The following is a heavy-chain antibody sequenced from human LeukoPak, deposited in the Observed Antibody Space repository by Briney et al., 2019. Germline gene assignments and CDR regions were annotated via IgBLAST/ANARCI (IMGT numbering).Heavy chain of an antibody. Sequence: PSETLSLTCTVSGGSISSYYWSWTRRPAGKGLEWIGRIYTSGSTNYNPSLKSRVTMSVDTSRNQFSLKLSSVTAADTAVYYCARAYSSSRFNRFDPWGQGTLVTVSS. CDR3: ARAYSSSRFNRFDP. J-gene: IGHJ5*02. CDR1: GGSISSYY. V-gene: IGHV4-4*07. CDR2: IYTSGST. D-gene: IGHD6-13*01.